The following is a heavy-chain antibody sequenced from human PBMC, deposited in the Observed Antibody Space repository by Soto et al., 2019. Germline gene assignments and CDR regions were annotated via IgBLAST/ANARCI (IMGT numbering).Heavy chain of an antibody. CDR3: ARDPSPALRSITGTTELLHY. Sequence: PGVSLRLSFAASGFTFSSYSMNWVRQAPGKGLEWVSSISSSSSYIYYADSVKGRFTISRDNAKNSLYLQMNSLRAEDTAVYYCARDPSPALRSITGTTELLHYWGQGTLVTVSS. CDR2: ISSSSSYI. D-gene: IGHD1-7*01. CDR1: GFTFSSYS. J-gene: IGHJ4*02. V-gene: IGHV3-21*01.